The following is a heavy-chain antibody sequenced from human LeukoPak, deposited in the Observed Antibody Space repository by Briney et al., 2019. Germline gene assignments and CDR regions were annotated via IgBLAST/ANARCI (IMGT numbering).Heavy chain of an antibody. D-gene: IGHD3-3*01. J-gene: IGHJ6*03. CDR3: ARDGQAGTYDFWSEARYYYYYMDV. CDR1: GGSISSYY. Sequence: PSETLSLTCTVSGGSISSYYWSWIRQPAGKGLEWIGRIYTSGSTNYNPSLKSRVTISVDTSKNQFSLKLSSVTAADTAVYYCARDGQAGTYDFWSEARYYYYYMDVWGKGTTVTVSS. V-gene: IGHV4-4*07. CDR2: IYTSGST.